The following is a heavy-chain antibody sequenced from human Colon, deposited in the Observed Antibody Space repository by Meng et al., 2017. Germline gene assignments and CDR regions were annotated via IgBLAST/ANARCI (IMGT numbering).Heavy chain of an antibody. V-gene: IGHV4-59*01. CDR3: ARTMYREGGAFDV. CDR2: IDYSGST. CDR1: RDSISSYY. J-gene: IGHJ3*01. Sequence: SETLSLTCTVSRDSISSYYWNWIRQPPGKGLEWVGYIDYSGSTIYNSSLQSRITISVDTYKDQFSLKVRSVTAAATAIYFCARTMYREGGAFDVWGQGTMVTVSS. D-gene: IGHD3-10*01.